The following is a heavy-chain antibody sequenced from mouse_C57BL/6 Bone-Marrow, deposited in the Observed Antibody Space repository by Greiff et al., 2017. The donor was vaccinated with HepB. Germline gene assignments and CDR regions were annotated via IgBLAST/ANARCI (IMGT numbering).Heavy chain of an antibody. Sequence: QVQLKESGPGLVAPSQSLSITCTVSGFSLTSYGIDWVRQSPGKGLEWLGVIWGVGSTNYNSALKSRLSISKDNSKSQVFLKMNSLQTDDTAMYYCAIYYSNSYYAMDYWGQGTSVTVSS. CDR1: GFSLTSYG. D-gene: IGHD2-5*01. CDR2: IWGVGST. CDR3: AIYYSNSYYAMDY. V-gene: IGHV2-6*01. J-gene: IGHJ4*01.